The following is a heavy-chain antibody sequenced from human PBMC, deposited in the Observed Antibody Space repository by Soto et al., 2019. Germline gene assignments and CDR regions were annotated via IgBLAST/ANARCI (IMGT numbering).Heavy chain of an antibody. V-gene: IGHV3-7*01. D-gene: IGHD1-26*01. CDR1: GFTFTNYY. Sequence: EVQLVESGGGLGQPGGSLRLSCAASGFTFTNYYMSWVRQAQGKGLEWVANINEDGSERYYVDSVKGRFTVSRDNAKNSLYLEMNSLRAEDTAIYYCAKWGGGGSAYWGQGSLVTVSS. CDR2: INEDGSER. CDR3: AKWGGGGSAY. J-gene: IGHJ4*02.